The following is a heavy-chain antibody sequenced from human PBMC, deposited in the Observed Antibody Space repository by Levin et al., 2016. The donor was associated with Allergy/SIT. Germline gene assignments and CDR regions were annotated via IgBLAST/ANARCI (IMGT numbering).Heavy chain of an antibody. D-gene: IGHD3-10*01. J-gene: IGHJ4*02. Sequence: SETLSLTCTVSGGSISSGSYYWSWIRQPAGKGLEWIGRIYTSGSTNYNPSLKSRVTISVDTSKNQFSLKLSSVTAADTAIYYCARMVRGDPYYFDYWGQGTLVTVSS. CDR1: GGSISSGSYY. V-gene: IGHV4-61*02. CDR2: IYTSGST. CDR3: ARMVRGDPYYFDY.